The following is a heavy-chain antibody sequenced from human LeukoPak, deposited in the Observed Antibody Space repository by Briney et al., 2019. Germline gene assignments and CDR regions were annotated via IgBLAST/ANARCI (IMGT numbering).Heavy chain of an antibody. J-gene: IGHJ5*02. V-gene: IGHV1-8*01. Sequence: ASVKVSCKASGYTFTSYDINWVRQATGQGLEWMGWMNPNSGNTGYAQKFQGRIIMTRDMSTTTDYMELSSLKSDDTAVYYCARDNSIHERGWWFDPWGQGTLVTVSS. CDR3: ARDNSIHERGWWFDP. CDR1: GYTFTSYD. D-gene: IGHD1-20*01. CDR2: MNPNSGNT.